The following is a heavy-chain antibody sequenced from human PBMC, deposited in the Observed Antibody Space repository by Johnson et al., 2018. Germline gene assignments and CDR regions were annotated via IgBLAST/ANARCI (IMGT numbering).Heavy chain of an antibody. D-gene: IGHD5-18*01. CDR2: IYSGGST. CDR3: ARNREYKSGPYDYYYYMDV. J-gene: IGHJ6*03. Sequence: VQLVESGGGLVQPGGSLRLSCAASGFTVSSNYMSWVRQAPGKGLEWVSVIYSGGSTYYADSVTGRFTISRDNAKNSLFLQMNSLSAEDTAVYYCARNREYKSGPYDYYYYMDVGGKGTTVTVSS. V-gene: IGHV3-66*01. CDR1: GFTVSSNY.